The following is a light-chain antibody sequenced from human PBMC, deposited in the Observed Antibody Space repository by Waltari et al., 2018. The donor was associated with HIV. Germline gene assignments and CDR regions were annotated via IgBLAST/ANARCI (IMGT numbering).Light chain of an antibody. Sequence: QSALTQPASVSGSPGHSITISCTGTSRHVGGFDYVSWYQQRPGNAPKLMICEVSNRPSGVSNRFSGSKSGNTASLTISGLQAEDEADYYCSSYTTNTFWVFGGGTELTVV. CDR3: SSYTTNTFWV. CDR1: SRHVGGFDY. V-gene: IGLV2-14*01. J-gene: IGLJ3*02. CDR2: EVS.